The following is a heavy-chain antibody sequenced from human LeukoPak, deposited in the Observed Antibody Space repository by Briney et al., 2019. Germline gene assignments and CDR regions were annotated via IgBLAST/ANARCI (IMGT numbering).Heavy chain of an antibody. V-gene: IGHV1-18*01. CDR1: GYTFRSYD. Sequence: GASVKVSCKASGYTFRSYDITWVRQAPGQGLEWMGWISPNNGNTNYAQKFQGRVTMTTDTLTSTAYMEMRSLRSDDTAVYYCARDRDSSGWHVADYWGQGTLVTASS. CDR3: ARDRDSSGWHVADY. J-gene: IGHJ4*02. CDR2: ISPNNGNT. D-gene: IGHD6-19*01.